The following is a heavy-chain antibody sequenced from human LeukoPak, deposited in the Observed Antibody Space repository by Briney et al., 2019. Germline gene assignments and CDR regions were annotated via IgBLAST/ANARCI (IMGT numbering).Heavy chain of an antibody. CDR1: GYSISSGYY. D-gene: IGHD3-9*01. J-gene: IGHJ4*02. CDR2: IYHSGST. Sequence: PSETLSLACAVSGYSISSGYYWGWIRQPPGKGLEWIGSIYHSGSTYYNPSLKSRVTISVDTSKNQFSLKLSSVTAADTAVYYCARDFYDILTGYHAPAPDYWGQGTLVTVSS. V-gene: IGHV4-38-2*02. CDR3: ARDFYDILTGYHAPAPDY.